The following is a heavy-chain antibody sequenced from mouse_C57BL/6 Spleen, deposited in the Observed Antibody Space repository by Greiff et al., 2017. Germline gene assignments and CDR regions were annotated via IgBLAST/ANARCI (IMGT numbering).Heavy chain of an antibody. Sequence: VQRVESGAELVKPGASVKISCKASGYAFSSYWMNWVKQRPGKGLEWIGQIYPGDGDTNYNGKFKGKATLTADKSSSTAYMQLSSLTSEDSAVYFCARNPAGYFDYWGQGTTLTVSS. CDR3: ARNPAGYFDY. CDR1: GYAFSSYW. CDR2: IYPGDGDT. J-gene: IGHJ2*01. V-gene: IGHV1-80*01.